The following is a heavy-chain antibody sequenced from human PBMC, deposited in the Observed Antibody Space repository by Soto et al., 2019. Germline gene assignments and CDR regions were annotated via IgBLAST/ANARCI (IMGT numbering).Heavy chain of an antibody. D-gene: IGHD1-26*01. CDR2: ISSSSSYI. CDR1: GFTFSSYS. V-gene: IGHV3-21*01. Sequence: PGGSLRLSCAASGFTFSSYSMNWFRQAPGKGLEWVSSISSSSSYIYYADSVKGRFTISRDNAKNSLYLQMNSLRAEDTAVYYCARGGGGYLYYFDYWGQGTLVTVSS. CDR3: ARGGGGYLYYFDY. J-gene: IGHJ4*02.